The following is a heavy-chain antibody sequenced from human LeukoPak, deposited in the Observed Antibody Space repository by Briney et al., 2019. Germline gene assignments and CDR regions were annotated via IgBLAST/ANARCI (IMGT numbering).Heavy chain of an antibody. D-gene: IGHD5-12*01. Sequence: PSQTLSLTCTVSGGSISSGGYYWSWIRQHPGKGLEWIGYIYYSGSTYYNPSLKSRVTISVDTSKNQFSLKLSSVTAADTAVYYCARDPVVATMTKTYYYYGMDVWGQGTTVTVSS. V-gene: IGHV4-31*03. CDR2: IYYSGST. CDR1: GGSISSGGYY. CDR3: ARDPVVATMTKTYYYYGMDV. J-gene: IGHJ6*02.